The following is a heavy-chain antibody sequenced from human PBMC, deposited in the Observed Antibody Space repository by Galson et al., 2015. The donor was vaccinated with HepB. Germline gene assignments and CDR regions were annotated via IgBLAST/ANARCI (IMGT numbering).Heavy chain of an antibody. V-gene: IGHV1-69*13. D-gene: IGHD3-3*01. CDR3: ARRGHSDFWSGYHYYYYGMDV. Sequence: SVKVSCKASGGTFSSYAISWVRQAPGQGLEWMGGIIPIFGTANYAQKFQGRVTITADESTSTAYMELSSLRSEDTAVYYCARRGHSDFWSGYHYYYYGMDVWGQGTTVTVSS. CDR1: GGTFSSYA. J-gene: IGHJ6*02. CDR2: IIPIFGTA.